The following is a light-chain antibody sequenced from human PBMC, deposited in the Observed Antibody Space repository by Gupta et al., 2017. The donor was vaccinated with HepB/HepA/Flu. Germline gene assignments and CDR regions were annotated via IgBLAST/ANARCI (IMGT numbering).Light chain of an antibody. Sequence: ETVMTQFPATLSVSPGESATLSCRASQKVGRNLAWYQHKSGQAPVLLIYGASTRGTGVPDRFSGSGSKTEFTLTISSLQSEDFAIYYCQHENYCPRTFGQGTMVEIE. CDR1: QKVGRN. CDR2: GAS. V-gene: IGKV3-15*01. CDR3: QHENYCPRT. J-gene: IGKJ1*01.